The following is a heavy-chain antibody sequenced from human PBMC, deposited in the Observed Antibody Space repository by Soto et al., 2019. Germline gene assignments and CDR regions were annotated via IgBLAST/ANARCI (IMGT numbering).Heavy chain of an antibody. CDR3: ARHVPAAGYYYGMDV. CDR2: IIPIFGTA. CDR1: GGTFSSYA. V-gene: IGHV1-69*12. Sequence: QVQLVQSGAEVKKPGSSVKVSCKASGGTFSSYAISWVRQAPGQGLEWMGGIIPIFGTANYAQKFQGRVRITADDSTSTAYMELSRLSSEDAAVYYCARHVPAAGYYYGMDVWCQGATVTVSS. D-gene: IGHD2-2*01. J-gene: IGHJ6*02.